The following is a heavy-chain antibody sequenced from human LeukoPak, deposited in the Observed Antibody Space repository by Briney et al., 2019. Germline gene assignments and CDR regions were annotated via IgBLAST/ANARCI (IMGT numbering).Heavy chain of an antibody. CDR3: ASPAAGTNFDY. V-gene: IGHV3-23*01. J-gene: IGHJ4*02. CDR1: GFTFSSYA. Sequence: GGSLRLSCAASGFTFSSYAMSWVRQAPGKGLEWVSAISGSDDSTYYADSVKGRFTISRDNSKNTVYLQMNSLRAEDTAVYYCASPAAGTNFDYWGQGTLVTVSS. D-gene: IGHD6-13*01. CDR2: ISGSDDST.